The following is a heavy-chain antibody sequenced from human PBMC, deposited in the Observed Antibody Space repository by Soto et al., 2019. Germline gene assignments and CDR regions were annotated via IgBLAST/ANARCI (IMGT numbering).Heavy chain of an antibody. J-gene: IGHJ5*02. CDR1: GYTFTSYD. CDR2: MNPNSGNT. CDR3: ARGYPDCSSTSCENWFDP. Sequence: RASVKVSCKASGYTFTSYDINWVRQATGQGLEWMGWMNPNSGNTGYAQKFQGRVTMTRNTSISTAYMELSSLRSEDTAVYYCARGYPDCSSTSCENWFDPWGQGTLVTVSS. D-gene: IGHD2-2*01. V-gene: IGHV1-8*01.